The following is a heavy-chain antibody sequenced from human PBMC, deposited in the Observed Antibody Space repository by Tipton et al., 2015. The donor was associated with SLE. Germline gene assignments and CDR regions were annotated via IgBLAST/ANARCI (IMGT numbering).Heavy chain of an antibody. CDR2: VYYSGST. Sequence: TLSLTCSISGSSITSSSHYWSWIRQPPGKGLEWIGYVYYSGSTHYNPSLTSRVTTSVDTSKNQFSLKLSSVTAADTAVYYCARRGALAAAGVYYYYGMDVWGQGTTVTVSS. J-gene: IGHJ6*02. CDR3: ARRGALAAAGVYYYYGMDV. V-gene: IGHV4-61*01. D-gene: IGHD6-13*01. CDR1: GSSITSSSHY.